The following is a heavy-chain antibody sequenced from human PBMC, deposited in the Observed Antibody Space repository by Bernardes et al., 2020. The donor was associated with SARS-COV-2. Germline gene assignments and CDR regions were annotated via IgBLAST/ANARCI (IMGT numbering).Heavy chain of an antibody. Sequence: GGSLRLSCAASGFTFSLYGMSWVRQAPGKGLEWVSFITGSGGNTYYADSVKGRFTISRDIPKNTLYLQMNSLRAEDTAVYYCAKDHGGQFYYFDYWGQGTLVTVSS. CDR1: GFTFSLYG. V-gene: IGHV3-23*01. J-gene: IGHJ4*02. D-gene: IGHD4-17*01. CDR3: AKDHGGQFYYFDY. CDR2: ITGSGGNT.